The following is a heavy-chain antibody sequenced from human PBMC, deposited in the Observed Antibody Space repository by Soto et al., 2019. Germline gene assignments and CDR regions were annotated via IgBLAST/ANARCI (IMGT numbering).Heavy chain of an antibody. Sequence: EVQLVESGGGLVQPGRSLRLSCAASGLTFDDYAMHWVRQAPGKGLEWVSGISWNSGSIGYADSVKGRFTISRDNAKNSLYLQMNSLRAEDTALYYCAKDISFGYALTYYFDYWGQGTLVTVSS. J-gene: IGHJ4*02. CDR2: ISWNSGSI. CDR3: AKDISFGYALTYYFDY. CDR1: GLTFDDYA. D-gene: IGHD5-12*01. V-gene: IGHV3-9*01.